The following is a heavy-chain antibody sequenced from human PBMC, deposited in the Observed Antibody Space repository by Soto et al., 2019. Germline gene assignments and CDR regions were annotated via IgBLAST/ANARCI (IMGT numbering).Heavy chain of an antibody. CDR1: GDTFSNYA. CDR3: ARGYRELFFYAMDV. CDR2: IIPFYDKP. J-gene: IGHJ6*02. D-gene: IGHD3-10*01. Sequence: QVELVQSGIVVKNPGSSVKVSCKASGDTFSNYAINWVRQAPGQGLEWMGGIIPFYDKPNYAENFLGRVTISADKFTATAYLEVSSLRSEDTAVYFCARGYRELFFYAMDVWGRGTSVIVSS. V-gene: IGHV1-69*06.